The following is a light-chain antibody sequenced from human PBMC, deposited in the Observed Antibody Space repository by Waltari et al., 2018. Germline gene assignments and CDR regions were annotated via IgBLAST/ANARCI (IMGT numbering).Light chain of an antibody. CDR2: DTS. CDR1: ENIRSY. J-gene: IGKJ1*01. Sequence: TLSCRASENIRSYLAWYQQKPGQAPRLLIYDTSTRATGIPDRFSGSGFGTDFSLTISRLEPEDFAVYYCQKYGTLPATFGQGTKVEIK. V-gene: IGKV3-20*01. CDR3: QKYGTLPAT.